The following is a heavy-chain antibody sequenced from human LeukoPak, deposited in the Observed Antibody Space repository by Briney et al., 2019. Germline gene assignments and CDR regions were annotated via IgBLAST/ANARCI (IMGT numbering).Heavy chain of an antibody. V-gene: IGHV3-30*18. CDR3: AKDRDYYGSGSDY. J-gene: IGHJ4*02. CDR1: GFTFNIYC. Sequence: GGSLRLSCAASGFTFNIYCMRWVRQAPGKGLEWVAGISYDEMYQYYADSVKGRFTISRDNSKNTLFLQMNSLRAEDTAIYYCAKDRDYYGSGSDYWGQGTLVTVSS. CDR2: ISYDEMYQ. D-gene: IGHD3-10*01.